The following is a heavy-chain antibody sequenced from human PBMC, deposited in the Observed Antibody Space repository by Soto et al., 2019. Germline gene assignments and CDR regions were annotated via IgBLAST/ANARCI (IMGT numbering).Heavy chain of an antibody. Sequence: PSETLSLTCAVYGGSSMVYTWTGFASPPGKGLEWIGEINHSGSTNYNPSLKSRVTISVDTSKNQFSLKLSSVTAADTAVYYCARGKTAGFYYYYGMDVWGQGTTVTVSS. V-gene: IGHV4-34*01. CDR3: ARGKTAGFYYYYGMDV. CDR2: INHSGST. D-gene: IGHD6-13*01. J-gene: IGHJ6*02. CDR1: GGSSMVYT.